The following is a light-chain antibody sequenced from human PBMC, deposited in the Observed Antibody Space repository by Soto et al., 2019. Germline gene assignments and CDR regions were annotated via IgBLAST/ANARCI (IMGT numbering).Light chain of an antibody. CDR1: QSISSW. J-gene: IGKJ1*01. CDR3: QQYNSYSPT. Sequence: DIQMTQSPSTLSASVGDRVTITCRASQSISSWLAWYQQKPGKAPKLLIYKASSLESGVPSRFSGSGSGTEFPLTISSLQPDDFATYYFQQYNSYSPTFGQGTKVEIK. CDR2: KAS. V-gene: IGKV1-5*03.